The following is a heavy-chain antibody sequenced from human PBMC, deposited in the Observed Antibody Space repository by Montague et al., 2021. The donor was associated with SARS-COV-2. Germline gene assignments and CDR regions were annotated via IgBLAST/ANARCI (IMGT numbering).Heavy chain of an antibody. J-gene: IGHJ5*02. CDR3: AREHVVVPTTRNWFDP. V-gene: IGHV4-31*03. CDR2: IYYSGST. D-gene: IGHD2-2*01. CDR1: GGSISSGGYY. Sequence: TLSLTCTVSGGSISSGGYYWSWIRQHPGKGLEWIGYIYYSGSTYYNPSLKSRLTISVDTSKNRFSLKLSSVTAADTAMYYCAREHVVVPTTRNWFDPWGQGTLVTVSS.